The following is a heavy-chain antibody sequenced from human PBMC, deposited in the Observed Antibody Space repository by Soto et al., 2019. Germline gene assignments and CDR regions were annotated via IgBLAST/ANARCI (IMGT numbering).Heavy chain of an antibody. Sequence: GASVKVSCKASGGTFSSYAISWVRQAPGQGLEWMGGIIPIFGTANYAQKFQGRVTITADESTSTAYMELSSLRSEDTAVYYCASSPLRYFDWLSSHSFDYWGQGTLVTVSS. CDR2: IIPIFGTA. CDR3: ASSPLRYFDWLSSHSFDY. V-gene: IGHV1-69*13. CDR1: GGTFSSYA. J-gene: IGHJ4*02. D-gene: IGHD3-9*01.